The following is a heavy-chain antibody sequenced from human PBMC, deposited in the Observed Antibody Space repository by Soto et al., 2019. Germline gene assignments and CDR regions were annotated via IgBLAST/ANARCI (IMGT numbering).Heavy chain of an antibody. CDR2: FDPDGGEA. J-gene: IGHJ4*02. Sequence: AAMQVSCHISGHTPTEFSIHCVRQAPGKGLEWMGGFDPDGGEAIYAQKWHGRVTVTEDTVPDTVYMELSGLKSDDTAVYYCATPTTLRGAMIPTINFDFWGQGTPVTVSS. CDR3: ATPTTLRGAMIPTINFDF. V-gene: IGHV1-24*01. CDR1: GHTPTEFS. D-gene: IGHD3-10*01.